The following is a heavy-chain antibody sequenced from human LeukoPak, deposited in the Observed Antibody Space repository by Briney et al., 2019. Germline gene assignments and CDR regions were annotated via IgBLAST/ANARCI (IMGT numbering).Heavy chain of an antibody. CDR1: GGSISSADYY. CDR3: ARATITMAVGVPADAFDI. Sequence: SETLSLTCTVSGGSISSADYYWSWIRQPPGKGLGWIGYIYYSGNTYYNPSLKSRVTISVDRSKNQFSLKQSSVTAADTAVYYCARATITMAVGVPADAFDIWGQGTMVTVSS. CDR2: IYYSGNT. J-gene: IGHJ3*02. V-gene: IGHV4-30-4*08. D-gene: IGHD3-22*01.